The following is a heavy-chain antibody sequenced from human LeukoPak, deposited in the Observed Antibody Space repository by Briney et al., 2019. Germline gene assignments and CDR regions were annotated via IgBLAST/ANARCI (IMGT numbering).Heavy chain of an antibody. CDR1: GGSFSGYY. Sequence: SETLSLTCAVYGGSFSGYYWSWIRQPPGKGLEWIGEINHSGSTNYNPSLKSRVTISVDTSKNQFSLKLSSVTAADTAVYYCASSRDYGDYLGVWGKGTTVTISS. V-gene: IGHV4-34*01. D-gene: IGHD4-17*01. CDR3: ASSRDYGDYLGV. J-gene: IGHJ6*03. CDR2: INHSGST.